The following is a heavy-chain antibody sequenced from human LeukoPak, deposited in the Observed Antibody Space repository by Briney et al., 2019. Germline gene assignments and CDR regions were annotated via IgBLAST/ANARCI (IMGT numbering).Heavy chain of an antibody. V-gene: IGHV1-69*06. D-gene: IGHD4-17*01. J-gene: IGHJ4*02. CDR2: IIPIFGTA. Sequence: ASVKVSCKASGGTFSSYAISWVRQAPGQGLEWMGGIIPIFGTANYAQKFQGRVTITADKSTSTAYMELSSLRSEDTAVYYCARDPLNYGDYGPQFDYWGQGTLVTVSS. CDR3: ARDPLNYGDYGPQFDY. CDR1: GGTFSSYA.